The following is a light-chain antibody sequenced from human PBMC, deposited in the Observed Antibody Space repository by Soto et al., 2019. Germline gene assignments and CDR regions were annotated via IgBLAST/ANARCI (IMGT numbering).Light chain of an antibody. CDR3: QSYDSSLNGRL. CDR2: DNN. V-gene: IGLV1-40*01. CDR1: SSNFGAGYA. Sequence: QLVLTQPPSVSGAPGQRVTISCTGSSSNFGAGYAVHWYQQLPGTAPKLLIYDNNNRPSGVPDRFSGSKSGTSASLAITGLQAEDEADYYCQSYDSSLNGRLFGGGTKLTVL. J-gene: IGLJ2*01.